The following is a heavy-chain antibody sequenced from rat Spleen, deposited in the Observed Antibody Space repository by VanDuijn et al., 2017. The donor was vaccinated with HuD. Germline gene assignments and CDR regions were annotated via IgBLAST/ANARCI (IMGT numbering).Heavy chain of an antibody. Sequence: EVQLVESGGGLVQPGRSLKLSCAASGFTFSDYYMAWVRQAPKKGLEWVASISYDGSTTYYPDSVKGRFTVSRDIAENTLYLQMTSLRSEDTATYDCTRGGYFRYWGQGVMVTVSS. CDR1: GFTFSDYY. J-gene: IGHJ2*01. CDR2: ISYDGSTT. V-gene: IGHV5-22*01. D-gene: IGHD1-12*03. CDR3: TRGGYFRY.